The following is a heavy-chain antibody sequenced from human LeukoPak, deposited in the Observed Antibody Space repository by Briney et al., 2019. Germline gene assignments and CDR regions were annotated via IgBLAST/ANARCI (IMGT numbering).Heavy chain of an antibody. CDR1: GYTFTGYY. Sequence: ASVKVSCKASGYTFTGYYMHCVRQAPVQGLEWMGWINPNSGGTNYAQKFQGWVTMTRDTSITTVYMELTSLKSDDTAVYYCARDRTTMIRGVTLPLNYVDSWGQGTLVTVSS. CDR3: ARDRTTMIRGVTLPLNYVDS. V-gene: IGHV1-2*04. CDR2: INPNSGGT. J-gene: IGHJ4*02. D-gene: IGHD3-10*01.